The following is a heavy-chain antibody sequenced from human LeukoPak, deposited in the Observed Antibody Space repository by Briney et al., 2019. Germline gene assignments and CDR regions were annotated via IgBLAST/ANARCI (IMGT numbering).Heavy chain of an antibody. J-gene: IGHJ4*02. Sequence: GGSVRLSCAASGFIFSSYSMSWVRQAPGKGLEWVSTISGSGGSTYYADSVKGRFTISRDNSKNTVCLQMNSLRAEDTAVYYCGKGRACMSDVWYVDFDYWGQGTLVTVCS. CDR2: ISGSGGST. D-gene: IGHD2-8*02. CDR1: GFIFSSYS. V-gene: IGHV3-23*01. CDR3: GKGRACMSDVWYVDFDY.